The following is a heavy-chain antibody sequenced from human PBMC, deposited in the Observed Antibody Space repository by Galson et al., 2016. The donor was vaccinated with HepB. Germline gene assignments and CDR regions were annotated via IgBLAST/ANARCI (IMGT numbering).Heavy chain of an antibody. Sequence: SLRLSCAASGFTFSSYSMHWVRQAPGKGLEWVSSISSSSSYIYYADSVKGRFTISRDNAKNSLYLKMNSLRAEDTAVYYCARSNDYGDYYSDYWGQGTLVTVSS. CDR2: ISSSSSYI. V-gene: IGHV3-21*01. CDR1: GFTFSSYS. D-gene: IGHD4-17*01. J-gene: IGHJ4*02. CDR3: ARSNDYGDYYSDY.